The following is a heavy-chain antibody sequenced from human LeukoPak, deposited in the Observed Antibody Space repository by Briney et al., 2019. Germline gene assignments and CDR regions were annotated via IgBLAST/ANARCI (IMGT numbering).Heavy chain of an antibody. CDR3: ARDIVGPHYYFDY. J-gene: IGHJ4*02. V-gene: IGHV4-38-2*02. CDR1: GYSISSGHY. CDR2: IYPTGST. Sequence: SETLSLTCTVSGYSISSGHYWGWIRQPPGRGLEWIGTIYPTGSTYYNPSLKSRVTISLDTSKNQFSLKVTSVTAADTAVYYCARDIVGPHYYFDYWGQGTLVTVSS. D-gene: IGHD2-15*01.